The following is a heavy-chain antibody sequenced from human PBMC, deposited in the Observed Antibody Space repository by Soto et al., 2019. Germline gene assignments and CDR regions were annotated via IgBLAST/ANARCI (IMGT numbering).Heavy chain of an antibody. V-gene: IGHV3-48*03. CDR1: GFTFSNYD. Sequence: EVQLVESGGGLFQPGGSLRLSCAASGFTFSNYDINWVHQAAGKGPEWISHISSSGGIIYYADSVKGRFTISRDNAKNSLYLQMNSLRGEDTAVYYCAREGSVSSSDYYAYYYGMDVWGQGTTVTVSS. CDR2: ISSSGGII. CDR3: AREGSVSSSDYYAYYYGMDV. J-gene: IGHJ6*02. D-gene: IGHD3-10*01.